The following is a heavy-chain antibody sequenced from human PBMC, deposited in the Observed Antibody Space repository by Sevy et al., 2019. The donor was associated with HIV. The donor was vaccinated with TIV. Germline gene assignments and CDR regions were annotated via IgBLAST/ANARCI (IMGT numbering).Heavy chain of an antibody. CDR1: GFTFGSFG. CDR3: AKDLDYFDSSAGPSSLIYNYYYGLED. J-gene: IGHJ6*02. Sequence: GGSLRLSCPASGFTFGSFGMHWVRQAPGKGLEWVSFISYDGSDKKYADSVKGRLTVSRDKSKNTLYLQMNSLRAEDTAVDYCAKDLDYFDSSAGPSSLIYNYYYGLEDWGPGTTVTVSS. D-gene: IGHD3-22*01. V-gene: IGHV3-30*18. CDR2: ISYDGSDK.